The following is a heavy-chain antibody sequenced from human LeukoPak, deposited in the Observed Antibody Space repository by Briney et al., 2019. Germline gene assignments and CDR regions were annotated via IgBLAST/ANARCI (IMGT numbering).Heavy chain of an antibody. CDR3: ARDIVVVPAAMGRGYYYGMDV. V-gene: IGHV5-51*01. D-gene: IGHD2-2*01. CDR1: GYSFTSYW. J-gene: IGHJ6*04. Sequence: GESRKISCKGSGYSFTSYWIGWVRQMPGKGLEWRGIIYPGDSDTRYSPSFQGQVTISADKSISNAYLQWCSLKASDTAMYYCARDIVVVPAAMGRGYYYGMDVWGKGTTVTVSS. CDR2: IYPGDSDT.